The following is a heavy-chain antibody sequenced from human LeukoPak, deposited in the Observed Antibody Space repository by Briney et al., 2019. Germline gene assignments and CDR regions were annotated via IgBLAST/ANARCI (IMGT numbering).Heavy chain of an antibody. CDR3: ATAHLYYYDSSGYAFDY. Sequence: ASVTVSCKVSGYTLTELSMHWVRQAPGKGLEWMGGFDPEDGETIYAQKLQGRVTMTEDTSTDTAYMELSSLRSEDTAVYYCATAHLYYYDSSGYAFDYWGQGTLVTVSS. J-gene: IGHJ4*02. CDR2: FDPEDGET. CDR1: GYTLTELS. V-gene: IGHV1-24*01. D-gene: IGHD3-22*01.